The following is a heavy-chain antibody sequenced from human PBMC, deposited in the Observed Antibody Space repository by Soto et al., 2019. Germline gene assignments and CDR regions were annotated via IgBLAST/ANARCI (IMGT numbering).Heavy chain of an antibody. V-gene: IGHV1-69*02. CDR2: IIPILGIA. CDR1: GGTFSSYT. D-gene: IGHD2-2*01. CDR3: ALVVPAPLGGYGMDV. Sequence: QVQLVQSGAEVKKPGSSVKVSCKASGGTFSSYTISWVRQAPGQGLEWMGRIIPILGIANYAQKFQGRVTMTADKSTSTAYMELSSLRSEDTAVYYCALVVPAPLGGYGMDVWGQGTTVTVSS. J-gene: IGHJ6*02.